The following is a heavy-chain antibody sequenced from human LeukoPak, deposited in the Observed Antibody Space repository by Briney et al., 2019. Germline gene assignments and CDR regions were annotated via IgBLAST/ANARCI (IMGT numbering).Heavy chain of an antibody. Sequence: ASVKVSCKASGYTFTSYDINWVRQATGQGLEWMGWMNPNSGNTGYAQKFQGRVTITRNTSISTAYMELSSLRSEDTAVYYCARGKEYYYYYYMDVWGKGTTVTISS. J-gene: IGHJ6*03. CDR2: MNPNSGNT. V-gene: IGHV1-8*03. CDR1: GYTFTSYD. CDR3: ARGKEYYYYYYMDV.